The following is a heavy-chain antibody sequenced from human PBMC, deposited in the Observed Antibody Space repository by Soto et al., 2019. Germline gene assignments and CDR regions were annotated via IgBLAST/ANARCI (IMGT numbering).Heavy chain of an antibody. CDR1: SASISSGGYY. CDR2: IYYSGIS. J-gene: IGHJ4*02. Sequence: QVQLLESGPGLVKPSQTLSLICNVSSASISSGGYYWSWIRQRPGGGLEWLGFIYYSGISHYNPSLKSRATISVDTSKNQFSLKLISVTAADTAVYYCARTEWIQLWFDYWGQGALVTVS. CDR3: ARTEWIQLWFDY. D-gene: IGHD5-18*01. V-gene: IGHV4-31*03.